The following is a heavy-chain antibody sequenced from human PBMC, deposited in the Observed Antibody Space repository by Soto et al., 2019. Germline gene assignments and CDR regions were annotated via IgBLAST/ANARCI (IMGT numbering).Heavy chain of an antibody. Sequence: PGRSLRLSCAASGFTFSSYEMNWVRQAPGKGLEWVSYISSSGSTIYYADSVKGRFTISRDNAKNSLYLQMNSLRAEDTAVYYCARTITMLVVVITAYYGIDVLSQRTTVPISS. V-gene: IGHV3-48*03. CDR1: GFTFSSYE. D-gene: IGHD3-22*01. CDR2: ISSSGSTI. CDR3: ARTITMLVVVITAYYGIDV. J-gene: IGHJ6*02.